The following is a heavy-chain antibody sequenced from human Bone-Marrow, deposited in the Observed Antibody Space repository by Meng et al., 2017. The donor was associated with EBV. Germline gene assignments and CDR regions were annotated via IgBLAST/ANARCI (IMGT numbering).Heavy chain of an antibody. Sequence: QLQLRESGPGQVKPSETLSLTCTVSGDSISSFYYWGWIRQPPGRGLEWIGSVHYTGSTYYSPSLKSRVTVSVDTSKNQFSLRLTSVTAADTAVYYCARPFPSWQSPRLDPFGAWGQVTLVTVSS. V-gene: IGHV4-39*01. CDR2: VHYTGST. J-gene: IGHJ5*02. CDR1: GDSISSFYY. D-gene: IGHD6-19*01. CDR3: ARPFPSWQSPRLDPFGA.